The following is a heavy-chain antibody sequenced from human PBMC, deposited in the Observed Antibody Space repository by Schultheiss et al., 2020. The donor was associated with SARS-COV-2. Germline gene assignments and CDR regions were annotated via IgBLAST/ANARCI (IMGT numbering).Heavy chain of an antibody. J-gene: IGHJ4*02. CDR1: GFTFSSYA. Sequence: GGSLRLSCAASGFTFSSYAMSWVRQAPGKGLEWVSAISGSGGSTYYADSLKGRFTISRDNSKNTLYLQMNSLRAEDTAVYYCARQFWGFGDPLDYWGQGTLVTVSS. CDR2: ISGSGGST. V-gene: IGHV3-23*01. CDR3: ARQFWGFGDPLDY. D-gene: IGHD3-10*01.